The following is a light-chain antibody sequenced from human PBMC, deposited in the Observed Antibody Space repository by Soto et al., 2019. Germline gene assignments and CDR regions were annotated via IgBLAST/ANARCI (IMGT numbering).Light chain of an antibody. Sequence: QSVLTQTPSASGTPGQTVTISCCGSSSNIGNNAVSWYQQFPGTAPKLLIYNNNQRPSGVPDRFSGSQSGTSASLAISGLQSEDEADYYCATWDDSLNARGVFGGGTKLTVL. J-gene: IGLJ3*02. V-gene: IGLV1-44*01. CDR1: SSNIGNNA. CDR3: ATWDDSLNARGV. CDR2: NNN.